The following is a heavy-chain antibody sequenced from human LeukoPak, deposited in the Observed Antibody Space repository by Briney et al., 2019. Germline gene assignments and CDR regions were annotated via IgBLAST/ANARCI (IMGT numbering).Heavy chain of an antibody. CDR2: INSDGSIT. Sequence: PGGSLRLSCVASGITFSNYAVSWVRQAPGKGLVWVSHINSDGSITSYADSVKGRFTISRDNAKNTLYLQMNSLRAEDTAVYYCARDAVDTANAVWGQGTTVTVSS. CDR3: ARDAVDTANAV. V-gene: IGHV3-74*01. CDR1: GITFSNYA. J-gene: IGHJ6*02. D-gene: IGHD5-18*01.